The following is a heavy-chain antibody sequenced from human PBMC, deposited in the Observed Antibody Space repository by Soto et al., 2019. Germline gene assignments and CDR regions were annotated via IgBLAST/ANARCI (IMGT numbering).Heavy chain of an antibody. J-gene: IGHJ3*02. D-gene: IGHD6-13*01. V-gene: IGHV3-53*01. Sequence: GGYLRLSCAASGFNVSSNYMSWVRQAPGKGLEWVSVIYSGGSTYYADSVKGRFTISRDNSKNTLYLQMNSLRAEDTDVYYCARVNGIKRYSSSWYAFDIWGQGTMVTVSS. CDR2: IYSGGST. CDR1: GFNVSSNY. CDR3: ARVNGIKRYSSSWYAFDI.